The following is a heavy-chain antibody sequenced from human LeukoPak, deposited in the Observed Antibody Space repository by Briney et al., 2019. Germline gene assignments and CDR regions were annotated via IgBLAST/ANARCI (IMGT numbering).Heavy chain of an antibody. J-gene: IGHJ5*02. Sequence: GRSLRLSCAASGFTFSSYGMHWVRQAPGKGLEWVAVISYDGSNKYHADSVKGRFTISRDNSKNTLYLQMNSLRAEDTAVYYCAKDLTGRDIVVVPAWGQGTLVTVSS. CDR2: ISYDGSNK. CDR3: AKDLTGRDIVVVPA. D-gene: IGHD2-2*01. CDR1: GFTFSSYG. V-gene: IGHV3-30*18.